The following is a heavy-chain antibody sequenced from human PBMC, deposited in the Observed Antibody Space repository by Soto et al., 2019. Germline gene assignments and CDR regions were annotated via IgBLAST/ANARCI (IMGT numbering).Heavy chain of an antibody. CDR2: ISASGGST. J-gene: IGHJ4*02. CDR1: RFSFSTYA. V-gene: IGHV3-23*01. D-gene: IGHD4-17*01. CDR3: AKSTRQYGDRVSFDY. Sequence: EVQLLESGGGLVQPGGSPRLSCAASRFSFSTYAMSWVRQAPGKGLEWVSSISASGGSTYYADSVKGRFTISRDNSKSTLFLQMSSLRDEDTAVYYCAKSTRQYGDRVSFDYWGQGTLVTVSS.